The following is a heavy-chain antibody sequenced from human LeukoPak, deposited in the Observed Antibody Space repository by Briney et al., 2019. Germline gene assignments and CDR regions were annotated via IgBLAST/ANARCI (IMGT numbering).Heavy chain of an antibody. CDR2: IRSKANSYAT. D-gene: IGHD1-26*01. Sequence: GGSLRLSCAASGFTFSGSAMHWVRQASGKGLEWVGRIRSKANSYATAYAASVKGRFTISRDDSKNTAYLQMNSLKTEDTAVYYCSSQGVIVGATTPFDYWGQGTLVTVSS. CDR3: SSQGVIVGATTPFDY. CDR1: GFTFSGSA. J-gene: IGHJ4*02. V-gene: IGHV3-73*01.